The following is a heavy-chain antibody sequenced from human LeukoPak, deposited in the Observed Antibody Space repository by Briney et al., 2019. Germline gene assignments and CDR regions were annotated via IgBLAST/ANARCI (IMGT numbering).Heavy chain of an antibody. D-gene: IGHD3-3*01. J-gene: IGHJ5*02. CDR3: TTEVRYYDFWSGYYSNWFDP. V-gene: IGHV3-15*01. CDR1: GFTFSTYW. Sequence: GGSLRLSCSASGFTFSTYWMSWVRQAPGKGLEWVGRIKSKTDGGTTDYAAPVKGRFTISRDDSKNTLYLQMNSLKTEDTAVYYCTTEVRYYDFWSGYYSNWFDPWGQGTLVTVSS. CDR2: IKSKTDGGTT.